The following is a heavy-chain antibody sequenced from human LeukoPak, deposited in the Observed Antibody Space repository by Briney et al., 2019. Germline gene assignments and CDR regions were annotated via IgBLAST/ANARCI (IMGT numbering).Heavy chain of an antibody. V-gene: IGHV1-2*04. CDR3: AREGRGAGYYDSTSMDY. CDR2: INPNSGGT. Sequence: GASVKVSCKASGYTFTGYYMHWVRQAPGQGLEWMGWINPNSGGTNYAQKFQGWVTMTRDTSISTAYMELSRLRSDDTAVYYCAREGRGAGYYDSTSMDYWGQGTLVTVSS. J-gene: IGHJ4*02. D-gene: IGHD3-22*01. CDR1: GYTFTGYY.